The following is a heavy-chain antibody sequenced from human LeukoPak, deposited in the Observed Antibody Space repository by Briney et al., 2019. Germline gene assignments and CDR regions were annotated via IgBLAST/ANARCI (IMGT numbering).Heavy chain of an antibody. J-gene: IGHJ5*02. CDR1: GFTFSSYW. D-gene: IGHD3-10*01. CDR2: INSDGSST. V-gene: IGHV3-74*01. Sequence: GGSLRLSCAASGFTFSSYWMHWVRQAPGKGLVWVSRINSDGSSTSYADSVKGRFTISRDNAKNTLYLQMNSLRAEDTAVYYCASRRRITMVRGEHWFDPWGQGTLVTVSS. CDR3: ASRRRITMVRGEHWFDP.